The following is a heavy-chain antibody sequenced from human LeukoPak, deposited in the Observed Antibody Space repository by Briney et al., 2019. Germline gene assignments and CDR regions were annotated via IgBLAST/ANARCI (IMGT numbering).Heavy chain of an antibody. CDR2: ISSSSSTI. CDR3: ARELYTGSWYVPRWFDP. V-gene: IGHV3-48*01. J-gene: IGHJ5*02. CDR1: GFTFSSYS. Sequence: GGSLRLSCAASGFTFSSYSMNWVRQAPGKGLEWVSYISSSSSTIYYADSVKGRFTISRDNAKNSLYLQMNNLRAEDTAVYYCARELYTGSWYVPRWFDPWGQGTLVTVSS. D-gene: IGHD6-13*01.